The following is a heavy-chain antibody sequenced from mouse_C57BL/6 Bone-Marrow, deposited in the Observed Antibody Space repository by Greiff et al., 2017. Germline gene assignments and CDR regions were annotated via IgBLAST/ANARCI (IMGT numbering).Heavy chain of an antibody. J-gene: IGHJ4*01. CDR2: INPNYGTT. D-gene: IGHD2-4*01. Sequence: VHVKQSGPELVKPGASVKISCKASGYSFTDYNMNWVKQSNGKSLEWIGVINPNYGTTSYNQKFKGKATLTVDQSSSTAYMQLNSLTSEYSAVYYCARQIYYDLMDYWGQGTSVTVSS. CDR1: GYSFTDYN. CDR3: ARQIYYDLMDY. V-gene: IGHV1-39*01.